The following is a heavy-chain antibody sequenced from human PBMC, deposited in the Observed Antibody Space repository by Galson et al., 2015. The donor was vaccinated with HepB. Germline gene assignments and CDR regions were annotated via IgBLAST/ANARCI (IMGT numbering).Heavy chain of an antibody. CDR2: LSSNEKNI. CDR3: ARTFYFDY. Sequence: SLRLSCAASGFDVCAFAMHWVRQTPGKGLEWVAVLSSNEKNIYYADSVRGRFTISRDNSKDTLYLQMNSLRAEDTAVYYCARTFYFDYWGQGTPVTVSS. CDR1: GFDVCAFA. V-gene: IGHV3-30*04. J-gene: IGHJ4*02.